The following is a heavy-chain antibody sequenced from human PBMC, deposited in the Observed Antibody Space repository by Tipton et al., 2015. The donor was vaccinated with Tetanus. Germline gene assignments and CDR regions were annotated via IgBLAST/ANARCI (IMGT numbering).Heavy chain of an antibody. CDR2: IYSSGST. V-gene: IGHV4-59*08. Sequence: TLSLTCTVSGVSIGSYYWSWIRQPPGKGLEWIGNIYSSGSTYYNPSLKSRVTISVDTSRNQFSLKLSSVTAADTAVFYCASLSYDSGGYYHCFDYWGRGTLVTVSS. D-gene: IGHD3-22*01. CDR1: GVSIGSYY. CDR3: ASLSYDSGGYYHCFDY. J-gene: IGHJ4*02.